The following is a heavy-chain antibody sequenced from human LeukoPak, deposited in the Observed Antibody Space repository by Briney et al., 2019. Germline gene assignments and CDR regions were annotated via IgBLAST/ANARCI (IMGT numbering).Heavy chain of an antibody. CDR2: ISYSGTT. CDR3: ASRTTYSGWPPSESPSCFDS. Sequence: PSETLSLTCTVSGGSISSSSYYWGWIRQPPGKGLVWIGSISYSGTTYYNPSLKSRLTMSVDTSKNQFSLKLSSVTAADPADFFCASRTTYSGWPPSESPSCFDSWGQGTRVTVSS. CDR1: GGSISSSSYY. J-gene: IGHJ4*02. D-gene: IGHD2-21*01. V-gene: IGHV4-39*07.